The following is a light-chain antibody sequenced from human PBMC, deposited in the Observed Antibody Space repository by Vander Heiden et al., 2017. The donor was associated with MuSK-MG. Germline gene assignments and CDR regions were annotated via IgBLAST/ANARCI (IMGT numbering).Light chain of an antibody. CDR1: QSVLYSSNNKNY. V-gene: IGKV4-1*01. CDR2: WAS. Sequence: DIVLTQSPDSLAVSLGGRATINCQSSQSVLYSSNNKNYLAWYQQRPGQPPKLLIYWASTRDSGVPDRFSGSGSGTDFTLTISSLQAEDVAVYYCQQYYSTLLSFGGGTKVXIK. J-gene: IGKJ4*01. CDR3: QQYYSTLLS.